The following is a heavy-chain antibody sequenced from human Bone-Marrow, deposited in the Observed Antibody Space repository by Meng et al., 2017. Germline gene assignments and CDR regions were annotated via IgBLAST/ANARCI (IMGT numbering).Heavy chain of an antibody. J-gene: IGHJ4*02. CDR1: GYTFTSYY. CDR3: ARSGITVNILIY. D-gene: IGHD1-14*01. Sequence: KLVQTGSELKKPGASVKVSCKASGYTFTSYYMHWVRQAPGKGLEWMGIINPSGGSTSYAQKFKGRVTMTRDTSTSTVYMELSSLRSEDTAVYYCARSGITVNILIYWGQGTLVTVSS. CDR2: INPSGGST. V-gene: IGHV1-46*01.